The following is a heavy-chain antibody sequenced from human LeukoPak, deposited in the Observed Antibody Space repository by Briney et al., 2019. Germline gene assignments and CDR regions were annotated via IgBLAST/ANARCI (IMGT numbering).Heavy chain of an antibody. J-gene: IGHJ4*02. CDR1: GYTFTGYY. CDR2: INPNSGGT. V-gene: IGHV1-2*04. Sequence: ASVKVSCKASGYTFTGYYMHWVRQAPGQGLVWMGWINPNSGGTNYAQKFQGWVTMTRDTSISTAYMELSRLRSDDTAVYYCARQGLRYFDWLLFGYWGQGTLVTVSS. CDR3: ARQGLRYFDWLLFGY. D-gene: IGHD3-9*01.